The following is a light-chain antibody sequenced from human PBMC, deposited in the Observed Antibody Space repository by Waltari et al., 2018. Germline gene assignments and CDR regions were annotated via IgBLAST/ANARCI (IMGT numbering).Light chain of an antibody. J-gene: IGLJ2*01. CDR1: SLRSYY. CDR3: LSRDASGVGGS. V-gene: IGLV3-19*01. Sequence: SSELTQDPAVSVAMGQTVRITCQGDSLRSYYASWYQQRPGQAPILVMYDKNNRPSGVRDRFSGSSSDNTASLTSSGAKAEDEASYHCLSRDASGVGGSFGGGTKLTVL. CDR2: DKN.